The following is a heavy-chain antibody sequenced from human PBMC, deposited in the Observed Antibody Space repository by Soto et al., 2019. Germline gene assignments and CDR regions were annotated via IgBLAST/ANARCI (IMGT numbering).Heavy chain of an antibody. Sequence: EVQLVESGGGLVQPGGSLRLSCAASGFTFSSYDMNWVRQATGKGLEWVSAIGTAGDTYYPGSVKGRFTISRENAKKSLYLQMNSLRAEDTALYYCARESGYLTYYDYGMDVWGQGTKVTVSS. CDR1: GFTFSSYD. J-gene: IGHJ6*02. V-gene: IGHV3-13*01. CDR3: ARESGYLTYYDYGMDV. CDR2: IGTAGDT. D-gene: IGHD3-22*01.